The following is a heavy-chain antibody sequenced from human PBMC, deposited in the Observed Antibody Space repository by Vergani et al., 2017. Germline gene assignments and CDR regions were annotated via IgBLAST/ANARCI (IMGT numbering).Heavy chain of an antibody. CDR3: ARGAYSSSPFDY. V-gene: IGHV4-59*01. J-gene: IGHJ4*02. CDR2: ISYSGST. Sequence: QLQLQESGPGLVKPSETLSLTCTVSGGSISSYYWSWIRQPPGKGLEWIGYISYSGSTNYNPSLKSRVTISVDTSKNQFSLKLSSVTAADTAVYYCARGAYSSSPFDYWGQGTLVTVSS. CDR1: GGSISSYY. D-gene: IGHD6-6*01.